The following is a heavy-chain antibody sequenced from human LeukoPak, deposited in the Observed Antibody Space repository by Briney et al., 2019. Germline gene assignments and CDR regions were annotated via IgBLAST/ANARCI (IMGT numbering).Heavy chain of an antibody. CDR2: IYSGGST. CDR1: GFTVSSNY. CDR3: ARERGGYYFDY. Sequence: GGSLRLSCVASGFTVSSNYMSWVRQAPGKGLEWVSVIYSGGSTYYADSVKGRFTISRDNSKNTLYLQMSSLRAEDTAVYYCARERGGYYFDYWGQGTLVTVSS. D-gene: IGHD2-15*01. J-gene: IGHJ4*02. V-gene: IGHV3-53*01.